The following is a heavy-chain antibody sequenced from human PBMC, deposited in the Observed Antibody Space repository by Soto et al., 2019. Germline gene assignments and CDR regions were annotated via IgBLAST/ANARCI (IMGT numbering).Heavy chain of an antibody. J-gene: IGHJ4*02. V-gene: IGHV3-74*01. Sequence: EVQLVESGGGLVQPGGSLRLSCGGSGFTFSSYWMHWVRQAPGKGLVWVSRINSDGSSTNYADSVKGRFTISRDNVKNTLYLQMNSLRAEDTAVYYCARGRTYDFWSGKIDYWGQGTLVTVSS. D-gene: IGHD3-3*01. CDR2: INSDGSST. CDR3: ARGRTYDFWSGKIDY. CDR1: GFTFSSYW.